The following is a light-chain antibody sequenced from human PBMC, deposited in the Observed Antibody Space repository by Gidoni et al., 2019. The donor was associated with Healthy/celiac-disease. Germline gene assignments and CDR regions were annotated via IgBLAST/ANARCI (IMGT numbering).Light chain of an antibody. CDR3: CSYAGSYTYV. J-gene: IGLJ1*01. CDR1: SSDVGGYNY. Sequence: QSALTQPRSVSGSPGQSVTISCTGTSSDVGGYNYVSWYQQHPGKAPKLMIYDVSKRPSGVPDRFSGSKSGKTASLTISGRQAEDEADYYCCSYAGSYTYVFGTGTKVTGL. V-gene: IGLV2-11*01. CDR2: DVS.